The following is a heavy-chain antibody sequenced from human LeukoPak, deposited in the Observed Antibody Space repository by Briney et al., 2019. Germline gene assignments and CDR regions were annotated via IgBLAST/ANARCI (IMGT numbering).Heavy chain of an antibody. V-gene: IGHV1-46*01. CDR3: ARGGSRYDK. CDR2: IIPNGGVT. D-gene: IGHD2-15*01. J-gene: IGHJ4*02. Sequence: GASVKVSCKASGYSFIRYYIHWVRQAPGQGLEWMGIIIPNGGVTSNAQNFQGRVTMTRATSTSTVYMELSSLRSEDTAVYYCARGGSRYDKWGQGTLVTVSS. CDR1: GYSFIRYY.